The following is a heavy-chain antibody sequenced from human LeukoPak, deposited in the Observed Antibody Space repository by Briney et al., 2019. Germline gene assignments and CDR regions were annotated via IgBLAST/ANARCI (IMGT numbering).Heavy chain of an antibody. J-gene: IGHJ6*03. Sequence: GGSLRLSCAASGFTFSSYAMTWVRQAPGKGLEWVSAISGSGGSTYYADSVKGRFTISRDNSKNTLFLQMNSLRAEDTAVYYCAKRRGLELLYYYYMDVWGKGTTVTVSS. CDR3: AKRRGLELLYYYYMDV. D-gene: IGHD1-7*01. CDR1: GFTFSSYA. CDR2: ISGSGGST. V-gene: IGHV3-23*01.